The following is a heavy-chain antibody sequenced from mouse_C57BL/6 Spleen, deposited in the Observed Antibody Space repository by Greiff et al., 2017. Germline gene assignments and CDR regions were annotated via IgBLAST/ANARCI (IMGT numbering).Heavy chain of an antibody. J-gene: IGHJ4*01. D-gene: IGHD3-3*01. Sequence: VQLQQPGAELVMPGASVKLSCKASGYTFTSYWMHWVKQRPGQGLEWIGEIDPSDSYTNYNQKFKGKSTLTVDKSSSTAYMQLNSLTSEDSAVYYCARGGTNAMDYWGQGTSVTVSS. CDR1: GYTFTSYW. CDR3: ARGGTNAMDY. V-gene: IGHV1-69*01. CDR2: IDPSDSYT.